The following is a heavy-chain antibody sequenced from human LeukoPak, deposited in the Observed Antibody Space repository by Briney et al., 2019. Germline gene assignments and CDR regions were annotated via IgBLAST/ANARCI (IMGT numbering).Heavy chain of an antibody. Sequence: SETLSLTCTVSGGSISSHYWSWIRQPPGKGLEWIGYIYYSGSTNYNPSLKSRVTISVDTSKNQFSLKLSSVTAADTAVYYCATVYCSSTSCYLDYWGQGTLVTVSS. CDR2: IYYSGST. D-gene: IGHD2-2*01. J-gene: IGHJ4*02. CDR1: GGSISSHY. V-gene: IGHV4-59*11. CDR3: ATVYCSSTSCYLDY.